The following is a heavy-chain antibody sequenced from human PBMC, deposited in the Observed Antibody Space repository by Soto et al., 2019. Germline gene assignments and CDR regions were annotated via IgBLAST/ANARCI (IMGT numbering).Heavy chain of an antibody. D-gene: IGHD3-22*01. Sequence: GASVKVSCKASGGTFSSYAISWVRQAPGQGLEWMGGIIPIFGTANYAQKFQGRVTITADESTSTACMELSSLRSEDTAVYYCAISTREDSSGSHGLGMDVWGQGTTVTVSS. CDR3: AISTREDSSGSHGLGMDV. CDR2: IIPIFGTA. CDR1: GGTFSSYA. J-gene: IGHJ6*02. V-gene: IGHV1-69*13.